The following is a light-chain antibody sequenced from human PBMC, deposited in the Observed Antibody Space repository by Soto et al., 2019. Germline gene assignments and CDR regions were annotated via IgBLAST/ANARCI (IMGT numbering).Light chain of an antibody. J-gene: IGLJ2*01. CDR2: GNS. Sequence: QSVLTQPPSMSGAPGQRVTISCTGSSSNIGAGYDVHWYQQLPGTAPKLLIYGNSNRPSGVPDRFSGSKSGTSASLAITGLQAEDEADYYCQSYDSSVVVFGGGTKLTVL. V-gene: IGLV1-40*01. CDR3: QSYDSSVVV. CDR1: SSNIGAGYD.